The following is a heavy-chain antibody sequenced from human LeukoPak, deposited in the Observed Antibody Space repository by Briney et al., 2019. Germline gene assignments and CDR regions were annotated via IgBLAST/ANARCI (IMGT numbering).Heavy chain of an antibody. V-gene: IGHV3-64*01. J-gene: IGHJ3*02. CDR3: ARYCSGGSCASNLDAFDI. Sequence: GGSLRLSCAASGFTFSSYAMHWVRQAPGKGLEYVSAISSNGGSTYYANSVKGRFTISRDNSKNTLYLQMGSLRAEDMAVYYCARYCSGGSCASNLDAFDIWGQGTMVTVSS. CDR1: GFTFSSYA. CDR2: ISSNGGST. D-gene: IGHD2-15*01.